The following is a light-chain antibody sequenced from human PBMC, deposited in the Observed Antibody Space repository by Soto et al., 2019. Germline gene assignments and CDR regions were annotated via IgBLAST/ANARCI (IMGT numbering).Light chain of an antibody. J-gene: IGLJ3*02. V-gene: IGLV1-47*02. CDR2: SNN. CDR3: AAWDDSLSGNWV. Sequence: QSVLTQPPSASGTPGQRVTISCSGSSSNIGSNYVYWYQQLPGTAPKLLIYSNNQRPSGVPDRFSGPKSGTSASLAISGLRSEDEADYYCAAWDDSLSGNWVFGGGTKLTVL. CDR1: SSNIGSNY.